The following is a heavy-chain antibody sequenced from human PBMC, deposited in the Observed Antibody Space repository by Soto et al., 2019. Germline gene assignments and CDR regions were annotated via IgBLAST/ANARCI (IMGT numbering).Heavy chain of an antibody. J-gene: IGHJ3*02. CDR3: ARDVGIHDAFDI. CDR2: IYHTGNT. CDR1: TDSFNAYY. V-gene: IGHV4-59*13. D-gene: IGHD5-18*01. Sequence: QVRLHESGPGLVKPSETLSLTCTVSTDSFNAYYWSWIRQPPGKGLEWIGSIYHTGNTNYNPSLESRVSISVDTSTIQFSLSLSSVTAADTAVYYCARDVGIHDAFDIWGQGTLVTVSS.